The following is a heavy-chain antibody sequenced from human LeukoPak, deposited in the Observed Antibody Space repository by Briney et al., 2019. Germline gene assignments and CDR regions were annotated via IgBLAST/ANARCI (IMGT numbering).Heavy chain of an antibody. CDR2: INSDGSST. CDR1: GFTFSSYW. Sequence: GGSLRLSCAASGFTFSSYWMHWVRQAPGKGLVWVSRINSDGSSTSYADSVKGRFTISRDNAKNTLYLQMNSLRAEDTAVYYCARVDPTLGYCSGGSCHTFDYWGQGTLVTVSS. J-gene: IGHJ4*02. V-gene: IGHV3-74*01. CDR3: ARVDPTLGYCSGGSCHTFDY. D-gene: IGHD2-15*01.